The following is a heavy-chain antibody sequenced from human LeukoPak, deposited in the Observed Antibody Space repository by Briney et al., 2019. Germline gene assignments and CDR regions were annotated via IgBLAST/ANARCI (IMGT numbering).Heavy chain of an antibody. J-gene: IGHJ5*02. CDR1: GFSFSNSW. D-gene: IGHD6-6*01. CDR2: IKPDGSEG. V-gene: IGHV3-7*01. CDR3: TTQYSSSSFA. Sequence: GGSLRLSCAASGFSFSNSWMTWVRQAPGSGLEWVASIKPDGSEGYYVDSVKGRSTISRDNAKNSLYLQMNSLRAEDTAVYHCTTQYSSSSFASGQGTLVTVSS.